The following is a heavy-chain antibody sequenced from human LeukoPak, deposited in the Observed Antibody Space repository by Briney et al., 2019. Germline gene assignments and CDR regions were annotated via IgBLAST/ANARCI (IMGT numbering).Heavy chain of an antibody. V-gene: IGHV3-48*03. J-gene: IGHJ4*02. CDR3: ARRFSN. CDR2: IGSSGITI. CDR1: GFTFSSYE. Sequence: GGSLRLSCAASGFTFSSYEMNWVRQAPGKGLEWVSSIGSSGITIYYADSVEGRFTISRDNAKNSLYLQMNSLRAEDTAVYYCARRFSNWGQGTLVTVSS. D-gene: IGHD3-10*01.